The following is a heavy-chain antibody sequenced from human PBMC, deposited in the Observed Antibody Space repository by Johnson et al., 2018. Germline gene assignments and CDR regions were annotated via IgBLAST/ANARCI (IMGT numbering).Heavy chain of an antibody. CDR1: GFTFSSYA. Sequence: QVQLVESGGGVVQPGRSLRLSCAASGFTFSSYAMHWVRQAPGKGLEWVAVISYDGSNKYYADSVKGRFTISRENSKNTVYLQMNSLRAEDTAVYYCARASVVTSEYFQRGGQGTLVTVSS. CDR2: ISYDGSNK. J-gene: IGHJ1*01. D-gene: IGHD2-21*02. V-gene: IGHV3-30-3*01. CDR3: ARASVVTSEYFQR.